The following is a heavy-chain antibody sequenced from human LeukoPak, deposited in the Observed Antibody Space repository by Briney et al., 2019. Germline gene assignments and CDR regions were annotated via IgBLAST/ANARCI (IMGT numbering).Heavy chain of an antibody. CDR2: IIPILGIA. J-gene: IGHJ4*02. CDR1: GSTFSSYA. V-gene: IGHV1-69*04. Sequence: ASVKVSCKASGSTFSSYAISWVRQAPGQGLEWMGRIIPILGIANYAQKFQGRVTITADRSTSTAYMELSSLRSEDTAVYYCARWTQDSSGYYAAAVDYWGQGTLVTVSS. CDR3: ARWTQDSSGYYAAAVDY. D-gene: IGHD3-22*01.